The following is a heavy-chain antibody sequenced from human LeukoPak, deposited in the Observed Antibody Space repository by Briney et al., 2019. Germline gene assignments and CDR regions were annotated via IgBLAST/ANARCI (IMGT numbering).Heavy chain of an antibody. V-gene: IGHV3-33*06. CDR3: AKDAERGFDYSNSLEK. D-gene: IGHD4-11*01. CDR2: IFNDGSNQ. J-gene: IGHJ4*02. CDR1: KFTFNHYG. Sequence: GGSLRLSCAASKFTFNHYGMHWVRQAPGKGLEWVAVIFNDGSNQYYAGSVKGRFTVSRDNSQNTLYLQMNSLRPEDTGVYYCAKDAERGFDYSNSLEKWGQGTLVTVSS.